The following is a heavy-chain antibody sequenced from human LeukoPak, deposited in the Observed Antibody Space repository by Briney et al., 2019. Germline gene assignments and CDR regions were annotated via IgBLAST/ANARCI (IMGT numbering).Heavy chain of an antibody. CDR3: ARDQEDYYYFDY. D-gene: IGHD3-10*01. CDR1: GFTFSDYY. Sequence: PGGSLRLSCAASGFTFSDYYMNWVRQAPGKGLEWVAVISYDGSNKYYADSVKGRFTISRDNSKNTLYLQMNSLRAEDTAVYYCARDQEDYYYFDYWGQGTLVTVSS. CDR2: ISYDGSNK. J-gene: IGHJ4*02. V-gene: IGHV3-30*03.